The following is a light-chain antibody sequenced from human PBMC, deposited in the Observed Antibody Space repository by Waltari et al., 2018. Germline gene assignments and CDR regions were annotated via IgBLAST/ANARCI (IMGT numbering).Light chain of an antibody. V-gene: IGLV2-14*01. CDR2: DVS. J-gene: IGLJ3*02. Sequence: QSALTQPASVSGSPGQSITISCTGTSSDVGFYNYVSWYQQHPGKAPKLIIYDVSERPAGGSDSFSGSKSGDTASLTISGLQAGDEADYYCNSYTGSSSWVFGGGTKLAVL. CDR3: NSYTGSSSWV. CDR1: SSDVGFYNY.